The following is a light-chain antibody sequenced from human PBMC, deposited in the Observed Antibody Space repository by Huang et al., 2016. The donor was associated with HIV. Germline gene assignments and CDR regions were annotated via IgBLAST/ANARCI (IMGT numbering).Light chain of an antibody. CDR2: GAS. J-gene: IGKJ1*01. Sequence: EIVMTQSPATLSVSPGERATLSCRASQSVSSNLAWYTQKPVQAPRLLIYGASTRATGIPARFSGSGSGTEFTLTISSLQSEDFAVYYCQQYNNWPRTFGQGTKVEIK. CDR1: QSVSSN. V-gene: IGKV3-15*01. CDR3: QQYNNWPRT.